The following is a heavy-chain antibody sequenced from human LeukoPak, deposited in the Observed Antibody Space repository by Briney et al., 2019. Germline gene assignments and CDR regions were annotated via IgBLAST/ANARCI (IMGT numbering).Heavy chain of an antibody. CDR1: GDGVSTNNAAA. CDR2: TYYRSKWFN. J-gene: IGHJ4*02. D-gene: IGHD2-2*01. Sequence: SQTLSLTCAISGDGVSTNNAAAWNWFRQSPSRGLEWLGRTYYRSKWFNEYAVSANTRIIINSDTSKNQFSLQLNSVTPEDTAVYYCARGTRNAFDSWGQGTLVTVSS. V-gene: IGHV6-1*01. CDR3: ARGTRNAFDS.